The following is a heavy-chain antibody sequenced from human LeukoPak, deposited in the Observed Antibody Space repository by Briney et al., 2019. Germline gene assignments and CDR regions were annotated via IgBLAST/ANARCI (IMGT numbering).Heavy chain of an antibody. Sequence: GGSLRLSCAASGFTFSNAWMSWVRQAPGKGLEWVGRIKSKTDGGTTDYAAPVKGRFTISRDDSKNTLYLQMNSLKTEDTAVYYCTTILSYYGSGSYYWGQGTLVTVSS. CDR3: TTILSYYGSGSYY. J-gene: IGHJ4*02. D-gene: IGHD3-10*01. V-gene: IGHV3-15*01. CDR1: GFTFSNAW. CDR2: IKSKTDGGTT.